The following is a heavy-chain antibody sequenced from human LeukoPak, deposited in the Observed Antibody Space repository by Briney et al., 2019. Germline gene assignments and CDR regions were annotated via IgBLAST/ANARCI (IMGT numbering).Heavy chain of an antibody. CDR3: ARDPARNLGSGHLDWYFDL. CDR1: GGSISTSY. V-gene: IGHV4-59*12. J-gene: IGHJ2*01. CDR2: IFYSGST. D-gene: IGHD3-22*01. Sequence: PSETLSLTCTVSGGSISTSYWSWIRQPPGKGLEWIGYIFYSGSTDSNPSHKSRVTISVDMSTNQVSLKLRSVTAADTAVYYCARDPARNLGSGHLDWYFDLWGRGTLVTVSP.